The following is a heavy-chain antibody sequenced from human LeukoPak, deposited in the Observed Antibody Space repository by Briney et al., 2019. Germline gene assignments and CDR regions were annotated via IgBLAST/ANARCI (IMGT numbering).Heavy chain of an antibody. Sequence: GGSLRLSCAASGFTFSIYAMSWVRQAPGKGPEWVSLISGSGGVTYYADSVKGRFTISRDNSKNTLYLQMNSLRAEDTATYYCAKEWDASGARLGWFDPWGQGTLVTVSS. J-gene: IGHJ5*02. CDR1: GFTFSIYA. CDR2: ISGSGGVT. CDR3: AKEWDASGARLGWFDP. V-gene: IGHV3-23*01. D-gene: IGHD3-10*01.